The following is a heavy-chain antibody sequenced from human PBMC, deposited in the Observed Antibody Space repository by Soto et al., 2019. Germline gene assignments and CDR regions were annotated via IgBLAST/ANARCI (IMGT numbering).Heavy chain of an antibody. CDR2: ITSSGDRA. CDR3: ARDIFDN. CDR1: GFTFSYYE. Sequence: EVQLVESGGVLAQPGGSLRLSCVASGFTFSYYEMNWGRQAPGKGLEWSSYITSSGDRAQYADSVKGRFTISRDNTKNLLDLQMTSLSAEDTGLYYCARDIFDNWGQGTLVTVSS. V-gene: IGHV3-48*03. J-gene: IGHJ4*02.